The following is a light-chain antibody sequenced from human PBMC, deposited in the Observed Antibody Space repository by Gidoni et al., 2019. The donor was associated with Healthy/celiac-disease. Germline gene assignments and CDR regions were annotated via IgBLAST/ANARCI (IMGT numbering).Light chain of an antibody. V-gene: IGKV1-5*03. J-gene: IGKJ2*01. CDR3: QQYNSYSQAYT. CDR2: KAS. CDR1: QSISSW. Sequence: DIQMTPSPSTLSASVGDRVTITCRASQSISSWLAWYQQKPGKAPKLLIYKASSLESGVPSRFSGSGSGTEFTLTISSLQPDDFATYYCQQYNSYSQAYTFGQGTKLEIK.